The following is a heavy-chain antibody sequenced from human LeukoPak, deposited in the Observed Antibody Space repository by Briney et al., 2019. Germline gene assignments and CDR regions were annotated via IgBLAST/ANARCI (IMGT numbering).Heavy chain of an antibody. V-gene: IGHV3-15*07. D-gene: IGHD6-25*01. Sequence: GGSLRLSCAASGFTFSSAWMNWVRQAPGKGLEWVGRIKSKTDGGTTDYAAPVKGRFTISRDDSKNTLYLQMNSLKTEDTAVYYCARSGQRYYFDYWGQGTLVTVSP. CDR3: ARSGQRYYFDY. CDR2: IKSKTDGGTT. J-gene: IGHJ4*02. CDR1: GFTFSSAW.